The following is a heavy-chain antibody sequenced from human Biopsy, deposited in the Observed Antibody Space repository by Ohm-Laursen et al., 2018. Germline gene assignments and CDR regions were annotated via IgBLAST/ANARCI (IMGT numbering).Heavy chain of an antibody. CDR1: VFSFSSYS. Sequence: SLRLSCAASVFSFSSYSMNWARQAPGKGLEWVSYTDTTSGTKFYADSVKGRFTISRDNAKNSLYLQMTSLRAEDTAVYFCVRGWWNRSSLFLDHWGQGSLVTVFS. D-gene: IGHD1/OR15-1a*01. CDR3: VRGWWNRSSLFLDH. J-gene: IGHJ4*02. CDR2: TDTTSGTK. V-gene: IGHV3-48*01.